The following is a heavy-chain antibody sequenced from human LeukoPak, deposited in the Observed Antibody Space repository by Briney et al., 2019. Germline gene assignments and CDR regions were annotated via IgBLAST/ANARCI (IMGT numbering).Heavy chain of an antibody. J-gene: IGHJ4*02. Sequence: SETLSLTCAVYGGSSSGYYWSWIRQPPGKGLEWIGEINHSGSTNYNPSLKSRVTISVDTSKNQFSLKLSSVTAADTAVYYCARGLYESGYWGQGTLVTVSS. CDR3: ARGLYESGY. CDR1: GGSSSGYY. CDR2: INHSGST. D-gene: IGHD3-3*01. V-gene: IGHV4-34*01.